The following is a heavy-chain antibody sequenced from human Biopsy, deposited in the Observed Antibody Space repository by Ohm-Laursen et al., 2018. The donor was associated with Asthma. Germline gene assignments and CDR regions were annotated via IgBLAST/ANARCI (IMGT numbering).Heavy chain of an antibody. CDR2: ISYDGGNK. D-gene: IGHD1-26*01. V-gene: IGHV3-30*18. CDR1: GFTFSGYA. Sequence: SLRLSCSAPGFTFSGYALHWVRQAPGRGLEWVAVISYDGGNKYYGDSVKGRFTISRDNSKNTLYLQMSSLRADDTAVYYCAKGGTYTTDRYAYWGQGSLVTVSS. CDR3: AKGGTYTTDRYAY. J-gene: IGHJ4*02.